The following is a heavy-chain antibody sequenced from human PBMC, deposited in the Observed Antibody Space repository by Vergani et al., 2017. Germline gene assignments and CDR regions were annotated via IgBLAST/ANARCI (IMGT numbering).Heavy chain of an antibody. CDR3: AKDRVGGVVPADAYXFDY. Sequence: EVQLLESGGGLVQPGGSLRLSCAASGFTFSSYAMSWVRQAPGKGLEWVSAISGSGGSTYYADSVKGRFTIARDNSKNTLYLQMNSLRAEDTAVYYCAKDRVGGVVPADAYXFDYWGQGTLVTVSS. V-gene: IGHV3-23*01. CDR2: ISGSGGST. J-gene: IGHJ4*02. D-gene: IGHD2-2*01. CDR1: GFTFSSYA.